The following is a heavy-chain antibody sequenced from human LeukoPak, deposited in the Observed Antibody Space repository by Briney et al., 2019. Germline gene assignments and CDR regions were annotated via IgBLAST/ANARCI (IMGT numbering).Heavy chain of an antibody. CDR2: ISGPGDNT. J-gene: IGHJ3*01. CDR1: GFIFGSYA. V-gene: IGHV3-23*01. CDR3: AKEDYYDSRGHIKLDAFDV. Sequence: PGGSLRLSCAVSGFIFGSYAMGWVRQAPGKGLEWVSTISGPGDNTYYAASVKGRFTISRDNSKNTLYLQMNSLRAEDTAIYYCAKEDYYDSRGHIKLDAFDVWGQGTMVTVSS. D-gene: IGHD3-22*01.